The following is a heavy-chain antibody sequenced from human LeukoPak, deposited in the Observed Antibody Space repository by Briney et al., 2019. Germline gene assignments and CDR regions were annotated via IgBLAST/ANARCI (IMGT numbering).Heavy chain of an antibody. CDR2: IHAGNGDT. Sequence: ASVKVSCKASGYTFTKYVVHWVRQAPGQRPEWMGWIHAGNGDTKYSQNFQDRVTISRDTSANTAYMELSSLTSEDTALYYCARDDCGDTCYPGGYWGQGTLVTVSS. V-gene: IGHV1-3*01. J-gene: IGHJ4*02. CDR3: ARDDCGDTCYPGGY. CDR1: GYTFTKYV. D-gene: IGHD2-21*01.